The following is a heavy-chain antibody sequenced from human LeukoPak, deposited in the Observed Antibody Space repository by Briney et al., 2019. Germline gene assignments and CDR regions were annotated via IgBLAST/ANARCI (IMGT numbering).Heavy chain of an antibody. D-gene: IGHD6-6*01. CDR1: GFTFDDYA. V-gene: IGHV3-11*01. Sequence: GRSLRLSCAASGFTFDDYAMHWVRQAPGKGLECISYITVGGGVTYYADSVKGRFTVSRDSAKNSQSLHMDSLRVEDTAVYYCARGIGSSSILDFWGQGTLVTVSS. J-gene: IGHJ4*02. CDR2: ITVGGGVT. CDR3: ARGIGSSSILDF.